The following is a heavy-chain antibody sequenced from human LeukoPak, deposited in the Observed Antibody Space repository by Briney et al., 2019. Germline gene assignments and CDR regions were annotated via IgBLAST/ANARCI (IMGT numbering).Heavy chain of an antibody. Sequence: KASETLSLTCTVSGGSISSYYWSWIRQPPGKGLEWIGYIYYSGSTNYNPSLKSRVTISVDTSKNQFSLKLSSVSAADTAVYYCARGAMATCFDYWGQGTLVTVSS. V-gene: IGHV4-59*01. J-gene: IGHJ4*02. CDR1: GGSISSYY. CDR2: IYYSGST. D-gene: IGHD5-18*01. CDR3: ARGAMATCFDY.